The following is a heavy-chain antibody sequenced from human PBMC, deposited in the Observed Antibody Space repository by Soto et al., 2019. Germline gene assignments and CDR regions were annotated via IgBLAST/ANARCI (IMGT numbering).Heavy chain of an antibody. Sequence: SVKVSCKASGGTFSSYTISWVRQAPGQGLEWMGRIIPILGIANYAQKFQGRVTITADKSTSTAYMELSSLRSEDTAVYYCARRLLGTAFDIWGQGTMVTVSS. J-gene: IGHJ3*02. D-gene: IGHD1-26*01. CDR1: GGTFSSYT. CDR3: ARRLLGTAFDI. V-gene: IGHV1-69*02. CDR2: IIPILGIA.